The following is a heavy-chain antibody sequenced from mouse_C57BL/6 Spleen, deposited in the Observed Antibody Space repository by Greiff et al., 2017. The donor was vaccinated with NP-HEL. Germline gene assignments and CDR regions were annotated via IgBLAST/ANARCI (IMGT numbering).Heavy chain of an antibody. V-gene: IGHV1-26*01. CDR1: GYTFTDYY. CDR2: INPNNGGT. CDR3: ARSEGYDYDGD. Sequence: VQLKQSGPELVKPGASVKISCKASGYTFTDYYMNWVKQSHGKSLEWIGDINPNNGGTSYNQKFKGKATLTVDKSSSTAYMELRSLTSEDSAVYYCARSEGYDYDGDWGQGTTLTVSS. J-gene: IGHJ2*01. D-gene: IGHD2-4*01.